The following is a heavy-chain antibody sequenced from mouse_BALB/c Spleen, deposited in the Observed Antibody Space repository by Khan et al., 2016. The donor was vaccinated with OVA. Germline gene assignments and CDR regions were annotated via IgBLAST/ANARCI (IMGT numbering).Heavy chain of an antibody. J-gene: IGHJ3*01. CDR1: GYTFTSYW. D-gene: IGHD1-1*01. CDR3: VNHGSSSAWFTY. Sequence: QVQLKQSGAELAKPGASVKMSCKASGYTFTSYWMHWVKQRPGQGLEWIGYINPSTDYTESNQKFKDKATLTVDKSSSTAYMQLTSLTSEDSAVYYCVNHGSSSAWFTYWGQGTLVTVSA. CDR2: INPSTDYT. V-gene: IGHV1-7*01.